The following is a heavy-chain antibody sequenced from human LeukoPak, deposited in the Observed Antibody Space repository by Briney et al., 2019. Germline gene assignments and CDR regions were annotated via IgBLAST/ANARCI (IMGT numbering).Heavy chain of an antibody. CDR3: ARDRSSSWYNDYYYYMDV. V-gene: IGHV3-7*01. CDR1: GFTFSSYW. D-gene: IGHD6-13*01. Sequence: PGGSLRLSCAASGFTFSSYWMSWVRQAPGKWLEWVANIKQDGSEKYYVDSVKGRFTISRDNAKNSLYLQMNSLRAEDTAVYYCARDRSSSWYNDYYYYMDVWGKGTTVTISS. J-gene: IGHJ6*03. CDR2: IKQDGSEK.